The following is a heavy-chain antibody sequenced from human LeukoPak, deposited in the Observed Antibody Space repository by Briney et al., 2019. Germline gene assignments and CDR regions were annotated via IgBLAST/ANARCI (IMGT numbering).Heavy chain of an antibody. CDR3: AIGSSSWYFYDY. D-gene: IGHD6-13*01. J-gene: IGHJ4*02. CDR2: IYTGGST. V-gene: IGHV3-66*01. CDR1: GFTVTGYY. Sequence: GGSLRLSCAASGFTVTGYYMSWVRQAPGKGLEWVSLIYTGGSTSYADSVKGRFTISRDKSKNTVYLQMNSLRAEDTAVYYCAIGSSSWYFYDYWGQGTQVTVSS.